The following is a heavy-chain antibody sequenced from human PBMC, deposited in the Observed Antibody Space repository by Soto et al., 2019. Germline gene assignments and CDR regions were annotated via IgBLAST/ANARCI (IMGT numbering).Heavy chain of an antibody. Sequence: SETLSLTCTVSGGSISNYYWGWIRQPPGKGLEWIGSIYYSGSTYYNPSLKSRVTISVDTSKNQFSLKLSSVTAADTAVYYCARRLGYCISTSCYDWFDPWGQGTLVTVSS. V-gene: IGHV4-39*01. CDR1: GGSISNYY. CDR2: IYYSGST. D-gene: IGHD2-2*01. J-gene: IGHJ5*02. CDR3: ARRLGYCISTSCYDWFDP.